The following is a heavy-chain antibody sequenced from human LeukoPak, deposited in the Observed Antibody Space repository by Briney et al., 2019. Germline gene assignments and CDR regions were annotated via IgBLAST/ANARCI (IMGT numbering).Heavy chain of an antibody. CDR1: GGSISSYY. CDR3: ARGFRTKLIVGASYFDY. CDR2: IYYSGST. V-gene: IGHV4-59*01. Sequence: SETLSLTCTVSGGSISSYYWSWIRQPPGKGLEWIGYIYYSGSTNYNPSLKSRVTISVGTSKNQFSLKLSSVTAADTAVYYCARGFRTKLIVGASYFDYWGQGTLVTVSS. J-gene: IGHJ4*02. D-gene: IGHD1-26*01.